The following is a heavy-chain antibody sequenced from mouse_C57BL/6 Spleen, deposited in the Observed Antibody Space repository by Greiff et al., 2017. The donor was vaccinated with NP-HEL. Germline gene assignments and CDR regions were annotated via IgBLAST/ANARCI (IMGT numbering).Heavy chain of an antibody. Sequence: QVQLKQPGAELVKPGASVKLSCKASGYTFTSYWMHWVKQRPGQGLEWIGMIHPNSGSTNYNEKFKSKATLTVDKSSSTAYMQLSSLTSEDSAVYYCARFGYDYDGYWGQGTTLTVSS. CDR3: ARFGYDYDGY. CDR2: IHPNSGST. V-gene: IGHV1-64*01. CDR1: GYTFTSYW. J-gene: IGHJ2*01. D-gene: IGHD2-4*01.